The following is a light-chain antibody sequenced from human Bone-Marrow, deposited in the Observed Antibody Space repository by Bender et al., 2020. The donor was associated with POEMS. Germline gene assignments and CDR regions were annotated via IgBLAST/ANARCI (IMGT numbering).Light chain of an antibody. Sequence: QSALTQPASMSGSLGQSISIPCSGTSGDVGGYNYVSWYQQYPDESPKLLIYDVTYRPSGVSSRFSGAKSGNTASLTVSGLQPEDEADYYCCSYTHSLTEMVFGGGTKLTVL. CDR3: CSYTHSLTEMV. CDR2: DVT. V-gene: IGLV2-14*03. J-gene: IGLJ3*02. CDR1: SGDVGGYNY.